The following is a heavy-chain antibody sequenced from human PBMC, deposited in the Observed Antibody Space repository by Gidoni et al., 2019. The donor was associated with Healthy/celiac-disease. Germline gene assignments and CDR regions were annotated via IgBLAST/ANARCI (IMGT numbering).Heavy chain of an antibody. J-gene: IGHJ6*02. Sequence: EVQLVQSGAEVKKPGESLRISCKGSGYSCTSYWTSWVRQMPGKGLEWRGRIYPSDSYTNSSPSFQGHVTISADKSISTAYLQWSSLKASDTAMYYCARNLVPAAMLSYYYGMDVWGQGTTVTVSS. CDR3: ARNLVPAAMLSYYYGMDV. V-gene: IGHV5-10-1*01. CDR1: GYSCTSYW. CDR2: IYPSDSYT. D-gene: IGHD2-2*01.